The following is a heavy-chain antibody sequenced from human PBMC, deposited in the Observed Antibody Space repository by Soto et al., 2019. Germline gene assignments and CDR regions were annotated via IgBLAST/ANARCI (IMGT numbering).Heavy chain of an antibody. CDR1: GFALSAYW. Sequence: EPLLVESGGALVQPGGSLSLPCAASGFALSAYWMTWVRQGPGKGLEWVANIKQSGSEKYYVESVRGRFTISRANAKNSVCLQRTGLRAEDAGTYFCARSLTSGVFDEDVWGGYLPGTYGLDVWGPGAAVTVSS. J-gene: IGHJ6*02. D-gene: IGHD3-16*02. V-gene: IGHV3-7*01. CDR3: ARSLTSGVFDEDVWGGYLPGTYGLDV. CDR2: IKQSGSEK.